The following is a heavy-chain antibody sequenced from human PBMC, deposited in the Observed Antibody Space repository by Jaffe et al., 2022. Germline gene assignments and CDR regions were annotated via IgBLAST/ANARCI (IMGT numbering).Heavy chain of an antibody. V-gene: IGHV3-23*01. D-gene: IGHD6-13*01. CDR2: ISGSGGST. J-gene: IGHJ3*02. CDR1: GFTFSSYA. CDR3: AKVLGTSSSWYVEDAFDI. Sequence: EVQLLESGGGLVQPGGSLRLSCAASGFTFSSYAMSWVRQAPGKGLEWVSAISGSGGSTYYADSVKGRFTISRDNSKNTLYLQMNSLRAEDTAVYYCAKVLGTSSSWYVEDAFDIWGQGTMVTVSS.